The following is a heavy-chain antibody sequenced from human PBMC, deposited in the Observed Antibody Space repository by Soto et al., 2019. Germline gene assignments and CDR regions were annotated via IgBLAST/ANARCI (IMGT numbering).Heavy chain of an antibody. D-gene: IGHD3-9*01. CDR3: ARERTTISMDV. V-gene: IGHV1-18*01. Sequence: ASVKVSCKASGYTFTSYGISWVRQAPGQGLEWMGWISAYNGNTNYAQKFQGSVTMTRNTSISTAYMELSSLRSEDTAVYYCARERTTISMDVWGQGTTVNVSS. J-gene: IGHJ6*02. CDR1: GYTFTSYG. CDR2: ISAYNGNT.